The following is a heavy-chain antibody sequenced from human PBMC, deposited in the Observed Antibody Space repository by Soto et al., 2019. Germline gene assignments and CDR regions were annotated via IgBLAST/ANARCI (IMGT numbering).Heavy chain of an antibody. D-gene: IGHD2-15*01. CDR1: GGSFSGYD. CDR3: ARVYCSGGSCSRNYYYYGMDV. CDR2: INHSGST. V-gene: IGHV4-34*01. J-gene: IGHJ6*02. Sequence: SPETLSLSYAVYGGSFSGYDWRWIRRPPGKGLEWIGEINHSGSTNYNPSLKSRVTISVDTSKNQFSLRLSSVTAADSAVYFCARVYCSGGSCSRNYYYYGMDVWGQGTTVT.